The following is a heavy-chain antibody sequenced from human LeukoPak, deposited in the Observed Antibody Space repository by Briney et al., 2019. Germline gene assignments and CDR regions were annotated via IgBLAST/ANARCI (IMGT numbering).Heavy chain of an antibody. CDR1: GGSISSGSYY. J-gene: IGHJ3*02. Sequence: PSETLSLTCTASGGSISSGSYYWSWIRQPAGKGLEWIGRIYTSGSTNYNPSLKSRVTISVDTSKNQFSLKLSSVTAADTAVYYCARDLGYCSSTSCYSAFDIWGQGTMVTVSS. D-gene: IGHD2-2*03. V-gene: IGHV4-61*02. CDR3: ARDLGYCSSTSCYSAFDI. CDR2: IYTSGST.